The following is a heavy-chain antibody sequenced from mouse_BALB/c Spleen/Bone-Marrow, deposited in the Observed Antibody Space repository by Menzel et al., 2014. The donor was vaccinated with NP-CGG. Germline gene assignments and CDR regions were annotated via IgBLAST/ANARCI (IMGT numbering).Heavy chain of an antibody. V-gene: IGHV5-17*02. CDR1: GFTFSSFG. J-gene: IGHJ2*01. CDR2: ISSGSSTI. Sequence: EVQLVESGGGLVQPGGSRKLSRAASGFTFSSFGMHWVRQAPEKGPEWVAYISSGSSTIYYADTVIGRFTISRDNPKNTLFLQMTSLRSEDTAMYYCVRSGSSSGYFDYWGQGTTLTVSS. CDR3: VRSGSSSGYFDY. D-gene: IGHD1-1*01.